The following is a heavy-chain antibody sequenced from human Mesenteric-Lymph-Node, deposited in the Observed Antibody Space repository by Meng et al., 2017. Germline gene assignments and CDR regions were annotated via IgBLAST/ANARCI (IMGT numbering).Heavy chain of an antibody. J-gene: IGHJ4*02. CDR3: ARRRGGSGRDC. D-gene: IGHD3-10*01. V-gene: IGHV4-39*01. CDR2: IYHSGST. CDR1: GGSISSSKYY. Sequence: PLLQESGPVLVNPPETPSIPCTVSGGSISSSKYYWDWIRQPPGKGLEWIGAIYHSGSTSYNPSLQSRVTMFVDTSKNQFSLMLTSVTATDTAVYYCARRRGGSGRDCWGQGTLVTVSS.